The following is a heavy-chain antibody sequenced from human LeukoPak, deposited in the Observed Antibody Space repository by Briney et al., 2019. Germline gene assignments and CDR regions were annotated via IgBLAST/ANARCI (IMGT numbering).Heavy chain of an antibody. D-gene: IGHD6-13*01. Sequence: GGSLRLSCEASGFTFSSYAMSWVRQAPGKGLVWVSAISGSGGSTYYADSVKGRFTISRDNSKNTLYLQMNSLRAEDTAVYYCAKHSSSWPIDYWGQGTLVTVSS. V-gene: IGHV3-23*01. CDR2: ISGSGGST. J-gene: IGHJ4*02. CDR3: AKHSSSWPIDY. CDR1: GFTFSSYA.